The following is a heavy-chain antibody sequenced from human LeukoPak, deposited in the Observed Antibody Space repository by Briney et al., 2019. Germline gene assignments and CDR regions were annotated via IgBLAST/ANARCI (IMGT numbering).Heavy chain of an antibody. CDR1: GFTFSSYA. J-gene: IGHJ6*02. CDR2: ISYDGSNK. CDR3: ARDGCTNCYYYCGMDV. Sequence: GGSLRLSCAASGFTFSSYAMHWVRQAPGKGLEWVAVISYDGSNKYYADSVKGRFTISRDNSKNTLYLQMNSLRAEDTAVYYCARDGCTNCYYYCGMDVWGQGTTVTVSS. V-gene: IGHV3-30*04. D-gene: IGHD2-8*01.